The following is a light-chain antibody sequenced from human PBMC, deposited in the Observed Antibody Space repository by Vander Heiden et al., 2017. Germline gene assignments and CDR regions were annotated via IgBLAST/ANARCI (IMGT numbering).Light chain of an antibody. J-gene: IGLJ2*01. CDR2: EVT. CDR1: SSDVGDYNY. Sequence: QSALTQPASVSGSPGQSFTISCTGTSSDVGDYNYVSWYQQNPGKVPKLMIYEVTNRPSGVSNRFSGSKSGNTASLTISGLQAEDEADYYCSSYTSISTEVFGGGTRLTVL. V-gene: IGLV2-14*01. CDR3: SSYTSISTEV.